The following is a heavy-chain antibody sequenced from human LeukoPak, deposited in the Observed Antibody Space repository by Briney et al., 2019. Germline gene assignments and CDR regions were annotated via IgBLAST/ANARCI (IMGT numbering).Heavy chain of an antibody. Sequence: GGSLRLSCAASGFNFNTYTMNWVRQAPGKGLEWVSDISGSGGNTYYAASVKGRFTISRDNSKNTLYLQMNSLRVEDTAVYYCAKKYNTGLDPWGQGTLVTVSS. J-gene: IGHJ5*02. CDR1: GFNFNTYT. CDR2: ISGSGGNT. CDR3: AKKYNTGLDP. D-gene: IGHD1-14*01. V-gene: IGHV3-23*01.